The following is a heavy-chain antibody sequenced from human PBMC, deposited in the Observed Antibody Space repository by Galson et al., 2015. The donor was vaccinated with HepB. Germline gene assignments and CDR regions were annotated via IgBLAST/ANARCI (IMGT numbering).Heavy chain of an antibody. CDR1: GFIFNGFS. J-gene: IGHJ6*02. CDR3: ARGGDQVFSPHYYYYYDMDV. D-gene: IGHD2-2*01. V-gene: IGHV3-21*06. CDR2: ISGTGIYI. Sequence: SLRLSCAASGFIFNGFSMSWVRQAPGKGLEWVSSISGTGIYIYYADSVKGRFTISRDNAESALYLQMNSLRAEDTAVYYCARGGDQVFSPHYYYYYDMDVWGQGTTVTVSS.